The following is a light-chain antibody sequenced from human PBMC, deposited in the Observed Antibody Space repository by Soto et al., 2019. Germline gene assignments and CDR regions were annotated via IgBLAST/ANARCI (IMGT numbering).Light chain of an antibody. V-gene: IGLV2-14*03. CDR3: ASYTAASNMV. CDR2: DVN. CDR1: RSDIGSRNS. Sequence: QYMRTQPASVSGYIGHAITISCTRTRSDIGSRNSVSWYQHHPGKAPKLMIYDVNIRPSGVSHRFSGSKSGNAASLTISGLQAEDEADYSCASYTAASNMVFGGGTKVTVL. J-gene: IGLJ2*01.